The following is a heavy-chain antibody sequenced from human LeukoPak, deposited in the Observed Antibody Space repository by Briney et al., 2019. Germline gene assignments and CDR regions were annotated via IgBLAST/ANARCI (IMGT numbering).Heavy chain of an antibody. Sequence: GGSLRLSCAASGFTFSSYWMHWVRQAPGKGLVWVSRINSDWSSTSYADSVKGRFTISRDNAKNTLYLQMNSLRAEDTAVYYCASGGTMVRGVIFYWGQGTLVTVSS. V-gene: IGHV3-74*01. J-gene: IGHJ4*02. CDR1: GFTFSSYW. D-gene: IGHD3-10*01. CDR2: INSDWSST. CDR3: ASGGTMVRGVIFY.